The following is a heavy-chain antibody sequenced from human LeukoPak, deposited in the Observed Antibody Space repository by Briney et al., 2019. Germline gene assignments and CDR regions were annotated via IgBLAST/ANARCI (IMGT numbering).Heavy chain of an antibody. D-gene: IGHD2-15*01. CDR3: AREDGYCSGGNCYSYFDS. J-gene: IGHJ4*02. V-gene: IGHV3-48*04. CDR1: GFTFSSYA. Sequence: GRSLRLSCAASGFTFSSYAMHWVRQAPGKGLEWVSYISSSSTIYYADSVKGRFTITRDNTRNSLFLQMYSLRAEDTAVYFCAREDGYCSGGNCYSYFDSRGQGTLVTVSS. CDR2: ISSSSTI.